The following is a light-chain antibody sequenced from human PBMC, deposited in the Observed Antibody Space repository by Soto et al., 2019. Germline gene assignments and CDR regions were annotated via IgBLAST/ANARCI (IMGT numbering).Light chain of an antibody. CDR3: QQVHNWPLT. CDR2: GAS. Sequence: EIVMTQSPATLSVSPGERATLSCRASQSISSELAWYQQKPGQPPRLLIYGASTRATGVPARFSGSGSGSDFTLTISGLPSEDSAVYYCQQVHNWPLTFGQGTTLEI. J-gene: IGKJ2*01. CDR1: QSISSE. V-gene: IGKV3-15*01.